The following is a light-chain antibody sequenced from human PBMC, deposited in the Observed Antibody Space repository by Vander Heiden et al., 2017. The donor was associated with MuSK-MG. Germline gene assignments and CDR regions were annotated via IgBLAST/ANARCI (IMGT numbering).Light chain of an antibody. V-gene: IGLV2-8*01. Sequence: QSALTQPPSASGSPGQSVTISCTGTTSDVGGYDFVTWYQQHPGKAPKLLIYDVDKRPSGVPGRFSGSKSGNTASLTVAGLQAEDEADYYCISDAGGSNFVVIGGGTKLTVL. J-gene: IGLJ2*01. CDR3: ISDAGGSNFVV. CDR1: TSDVGGYDF. CDR2: DVD.